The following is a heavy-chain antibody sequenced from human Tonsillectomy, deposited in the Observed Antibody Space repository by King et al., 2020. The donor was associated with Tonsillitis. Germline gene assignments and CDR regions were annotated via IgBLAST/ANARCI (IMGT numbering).Heavy chain of an antibody. J-gene: IGHJ5*02. CDR1: GYTFTNYG. Sequence: VQLVESGAEVRKPGASVKVSCKASGYTFTNYGITWVRQAPGQGLEWMGWINPYNGNTNYAQNLQGRVTMTTDTSTSTAYMELRSLRSDDTAVYYCAGGARGIGDLNWFDPWGQGTLVTVSS. D-gene: IGHD6-13*01. CDR2: INPYNGNT. V-gene: IGHV1-18*01. CDR3: AGGARGIGDLNWFDP.